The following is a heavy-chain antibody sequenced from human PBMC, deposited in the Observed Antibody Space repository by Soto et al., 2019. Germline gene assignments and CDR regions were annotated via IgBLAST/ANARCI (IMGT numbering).Heavy chain of an antibody. V-gene: IGHV4-38-2*02. J-gene: IGHJ4*02. CDR2: IYHSGST. Sequence: SETLSLTCAVSGYSISSGYYWGWIRQPPGKGLEWIGSIYHSGSTYYNPSLKSRVTISVDTSKNQFSLKLSSVTAADTAVYYCARDSNQMGYYYDSSGYYNYWGQGTLVTVSS. CDR1: GYSISSGYY. CDR3: ARDSNQMGYYYDSSGYYNY. D-gene: IGHD3-22*01.